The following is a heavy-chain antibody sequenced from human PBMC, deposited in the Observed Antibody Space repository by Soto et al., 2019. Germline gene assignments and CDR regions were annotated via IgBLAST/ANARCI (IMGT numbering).Heavy chain of an antibody. CDR3: ARGAEDILTGWDAFDI. CDR2: IYSGGST. Sequence: PGGSLRLSCAASGFTVSSNYMSWVRQAPGKGLEWVSVIYSGGSTYYADSVKGRFTISRDNSKNTLYLQMNSLRAEDTAVYYCARGAEDILTGWDAFDIWGQGTMVTVSS. CDR1: GFTVSSNY. J-gene: IGHJ3*02. V-gene: IGHV3-66*01. D-gene: IGHD3-9*01.